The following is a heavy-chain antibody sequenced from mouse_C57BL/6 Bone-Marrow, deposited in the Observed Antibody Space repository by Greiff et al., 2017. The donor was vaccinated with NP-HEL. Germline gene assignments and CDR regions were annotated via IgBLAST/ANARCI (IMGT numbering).Heavy chain of an antibody. D-gene: IGHD1-1*01. CDR2: IYPRSGNT. CDR1: GYTFTSYG. J-gene: IGHJ3*01. Sequence: VKLVESGAELARPGASVKLSCKASGYTFTSYGISWVKQRTGQGLEWIGEIYPRSGNTYYNEKFKGKATLTADKSSSTAYMELRSLTSEDSAVYFCAIITTVVADAYWGQGTLVTVSA. V-gene: IGHV1-81*01. CDR3: AIITTVVADAY.